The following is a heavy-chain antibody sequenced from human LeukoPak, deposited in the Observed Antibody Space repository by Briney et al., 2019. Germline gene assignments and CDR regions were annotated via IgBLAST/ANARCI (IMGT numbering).Heavy chain of an antibody. V-gene: IGHV3-23*01. CDR1: GFTFSSYA. D-gene: IGHD3-10*01. CDR2: ISDSGVNT. Sequence: GGSLRLSCAASGFTFSSYAMIWVRQAPGKGLEWVSSISDSGVNTYYADSVKGRSTISRDNSKNTLYLQMNSLRAEDTAVYYCAKSFFPGGSSFTFDIWGQGTLVTVSS. CDR3: AKSFFPGGSSFTFDI. J-gene: IGHJ3*02.